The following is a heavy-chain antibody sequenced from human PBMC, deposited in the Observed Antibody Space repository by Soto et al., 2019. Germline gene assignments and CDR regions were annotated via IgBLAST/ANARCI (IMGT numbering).Heavy chain of an antibody. D-gene: IGHD4-17*01. Sequence: PGGSLRLSCSASGFTFSGYKMNWVRQAPGKGLEWVSSISGSSSYIYYADSVKGRFATSRDNAKNSLYLQMNSLRAEDTAVYYCARENEYGDSRRYFDLWGRGTLVTVSS. V-gene: IGHV3-21*01. CDR2: ISGSSSYI. CDR3: ARENEYGDSRRYFDL. J-gene: IGHJ2*01. CDR1: GFTFSGYK.